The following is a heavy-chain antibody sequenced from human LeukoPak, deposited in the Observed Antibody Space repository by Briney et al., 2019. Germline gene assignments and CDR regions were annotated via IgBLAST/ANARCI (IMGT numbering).Heavy chain of an antibody. CDR2: ISAYNGNT. CDR3: ARDRYRQWLAPPNYYGMDV. J-gene: IGHJ6*02. D-gene: IGHD6-19*01. Sequence: ASVKVSCKASGYTYPSHGISWVRQAPGQGLEWMVWISAYNGNTNYAQKLQGRVTMTTDTSTSTAYMELRSLISDDTAVYYCARDRYRQWLAPPNYYGMDVWGQGTTVTVSS. CDR1: GYTYPSHG. V-gene: IGHV1-18*01.